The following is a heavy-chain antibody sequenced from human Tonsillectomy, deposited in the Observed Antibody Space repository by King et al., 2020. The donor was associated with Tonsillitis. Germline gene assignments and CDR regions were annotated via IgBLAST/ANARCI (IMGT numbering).Heavy chain of an antibody. D-gene: IGHD6-6*01. Sequence: VQLVESGGGLVQPGRSLRLSCAASGFTFDDYAMYWVRQGPGKGLEWVSSISWNSGIIDHADSVKGRFSISRDNAKNYLYLQMNSLRAEDTAVYYWVKSIDSSSWGVPQTAFDYWGQGTQVFVSS. CDR2: ISWNSGII. CDR3: VKSIDSSSWGVPQTAFDY. J-gene: IGHJ4*02. V-gene: IGHV3-9*01. CDR1: GFTFDDYA.